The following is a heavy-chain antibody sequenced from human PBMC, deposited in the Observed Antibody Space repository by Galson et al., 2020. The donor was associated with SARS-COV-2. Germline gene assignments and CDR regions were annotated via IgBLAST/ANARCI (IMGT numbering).Heavy chain of an antibody. CDR2: INYDGST. Sequence: SETLSLTCTVSGDSINYNHNYWGWIRQPPGKGLELIGSINYDGSTYHNPSLKSRVTISVDTSRNQFSLKLTSVTAADTGLFYCARHAGNYGSNTYFDSGGQGTLVSVSS. D-gene: IGHD4-17*01. CDR3: ARHAGNYGSNTYFDS. V-gene: IGHV4-39*01. J-gene: IGHJ4*02. CDR1: GDSINYNHNY.